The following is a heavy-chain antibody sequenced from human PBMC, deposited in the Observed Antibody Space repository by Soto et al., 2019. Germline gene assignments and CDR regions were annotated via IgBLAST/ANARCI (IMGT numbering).Heavy chain of an antibody. Sequence: PGESLKISCKGSGYSFTDYWIGWVRQMPGKGLEWMGIIYPGDSDTRYSPSFQGQVTISADKSISTAYLQWSSLKASDTAMYYCARTGKVGSYGYFGGFDYWGQGTLVTVSS. CDR1: GYSFTDYW. V-gene: IGHV5-51*01. CDR3: ARTGKVGSYGYFGGFDY. D-gene: IGHD5-18*01. CDR2: IYPGDSDT. J-gene: IGHJ4*02.